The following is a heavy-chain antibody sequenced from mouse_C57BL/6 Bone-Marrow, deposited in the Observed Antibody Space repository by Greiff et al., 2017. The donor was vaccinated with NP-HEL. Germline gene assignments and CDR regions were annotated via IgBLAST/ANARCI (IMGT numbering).Heavy chain of an antibody. J-gene: IGHJ3*01. CDR2: ISPGAGAT. D-gene: IGHD2-2*01. CDR3: LYGDDGAGFAY. V-gene: IGHV1-82*01. CDR1: GYAFSSSW. Sequence: QVQLKESGPELVKPGASVKISCKASGYAFSSSWMNWVMQRPGKGLAWIGRISPGAGATYYNGKFKGKATLTADKSSSTAYMQLSSLTSEDSAVYFCLYGDDGAGFAYWGQGTLVTVSA.